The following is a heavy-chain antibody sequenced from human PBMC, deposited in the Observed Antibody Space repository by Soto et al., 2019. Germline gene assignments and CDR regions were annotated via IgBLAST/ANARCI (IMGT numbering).Heavy chain of an antibody. J-gene: IGHJ4*02. CDR2: IYHSGST. CDR1: GGSISSGDYY. V-gene: IGHV4-30-4*01. Sequence: SETLSLTCTVSGGSISSGDYYWSWIRQPPGKGLEWIGYIYHSGSTYYNPSLKSRFIISVDTSKNQFSLKLNSVTAADTAFYYCARDRSHSRGYHYYFDYWAREPWSPSPQ. D-gene: IGHD3-22*01. CDR3: ARDRSHSRGYHYYFDY.